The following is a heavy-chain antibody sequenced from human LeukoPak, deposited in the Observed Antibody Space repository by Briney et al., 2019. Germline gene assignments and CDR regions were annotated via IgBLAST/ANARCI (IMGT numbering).Heavy chain of an antibody. CDR1: GGSFSGYY. J-gene: IGHJ4*02. CDR2: INHSGST. Sequence: SETLSLTCAVYGGSFSGYYWSWIRQPPGKGLEWIGEINHSGSTNYNPSLKSRVTISVDTSKNQFSLKLSSVTAADTAVYYCATTPLSGENDSSGLGSVYWGQGTLVTVSS. CDR3: ATTPLSGENDSSGLGSVY. D-gene: IGHD3-22*01. V-gene: IGHV4-34*01.